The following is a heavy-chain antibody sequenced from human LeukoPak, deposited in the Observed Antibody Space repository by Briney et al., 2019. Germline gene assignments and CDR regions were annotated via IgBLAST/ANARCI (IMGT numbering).Heavy chain of an antibody. CDR3: AKDGYSYGDSTGYFDY. CDR1: GFTFSSYA. CDR2: ISGSGGST. D-gene: IGHD5-18*01. Sequence: GGSLRLSCAASGFTFSSYAMSWVRQAPGKGLEWVSAISGSGGSTYYADSVKGRFTISRDNSKNTLYLPLNSLRAEDTALYYCAKDGYSYGDSTGYFDYWGQGTLVTVSS. V-gene: IGHV3-23*01. J-gene: IGHJ4*02.